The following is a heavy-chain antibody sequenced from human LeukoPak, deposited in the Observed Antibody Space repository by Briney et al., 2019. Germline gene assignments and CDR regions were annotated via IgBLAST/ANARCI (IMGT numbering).Heavy chain of an antibody. CDR2: IKQDGSEK. CDR1: GFTFSVFW. D-gene: IGHD2-15*01. CDR3: ARYHGGYFAY. Sequence: GGSLRLSCAASGFTFSVFWMSRVRQAPGKGLEWVANIKQDGSEKYYVDSVKGRFTISRDNDNNSMYLQINSLRAEDTAVYYCARYHGGYFAYWGQGTLVTVSS. J-gene: IGHJ4*02. V-gene: IGHV3-7*01.